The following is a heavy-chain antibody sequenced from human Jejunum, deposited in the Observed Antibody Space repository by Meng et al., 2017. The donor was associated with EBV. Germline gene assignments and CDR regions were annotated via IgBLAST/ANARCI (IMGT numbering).Heavy chain of an antibody. J-gene: IGHJ4*02. Sequence: QVQLVQSGSERREPGASVKFSCKASGYIFTTYSLNWVRQAPGQGLEWMGYISYNTGNPSYAQGFTGRFVFSWDTSVNTAYLQISSLRAEDTAVYYCARDRRVGSYDYWGQGTVGTV. D-gene: IGHD1-26*01. V-gene: IGHV7-4-1*02. CDR3: ARDRRVGSYDY. CDR1: GYIFTTYS. CDR2: ISYNTGNP.